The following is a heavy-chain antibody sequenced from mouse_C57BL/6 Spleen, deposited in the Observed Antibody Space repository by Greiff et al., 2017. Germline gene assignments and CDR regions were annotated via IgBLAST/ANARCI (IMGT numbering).Heavy chain of an antibody. CDR2: IWRGGST. D-gene: IGHD4-1*01. CDR3: AKGWVWDVWYYAMDY. V-gene: IGHV2-5*01. J-gene: IGHJ4*01. Sequence: QVHVKQSGPGLVQPSQSLSITCTVSGFSLTSYGVHWVRQSPGKGLEWLGVIWRGGSTDYNAAFMSRLSITKDNSKSQVFFKMNSLQADDTAIYYCAKGWVWDVWYYAMDYWGQGTSVTVSS. CDR1: GFSLTSYG.